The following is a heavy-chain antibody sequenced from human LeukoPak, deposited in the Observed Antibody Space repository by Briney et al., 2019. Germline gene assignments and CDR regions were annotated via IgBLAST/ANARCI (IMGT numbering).Heavy chain of an antibody. V-gene: IGHV3-30*02. CDR3: AKGFWNWFDP. J-gene: IGHJ5*02. D-gene: IGHD3-3*01. CDR1: GFTFNNYG. CDR2: IRYDGGNK. Sequence: PGGSLRLSCAASGFTFNNYGMHWVRQAPGKGLEWVAFIRYDGGNKYYADSVGGRFTISRDNSKNTLYLQMSSLRAEDTAVYYCAKGFWNWFDPWGQGTLVTVSS.